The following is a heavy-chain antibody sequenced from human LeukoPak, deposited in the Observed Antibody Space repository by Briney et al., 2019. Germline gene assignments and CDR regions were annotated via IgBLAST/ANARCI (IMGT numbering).Heavy chain of an antibody. CDR3: AAGGRNTFDP. CDR2: IGGSRDYT. V-gene: IGHV3-23*01. Sequence: PGGSLRLSCAASGLTFSTTAFSWVRQAPGKGLEWVSSIGGSRDYTYYADSVKGRFTISRDNSKNTVYLQMNTLRAEDTAVYYCAAGGRNTFDPWGQGTQVTVSS. CDR1: GLTFSTTA. D-gene: IGHD1/OR15-1a*01. J-gene: IGHJ5*02.